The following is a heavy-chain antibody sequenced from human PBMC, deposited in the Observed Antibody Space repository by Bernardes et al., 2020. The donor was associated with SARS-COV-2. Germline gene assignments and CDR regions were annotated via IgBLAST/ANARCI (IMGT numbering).Heavy chain of an antibody. CDR1: GDSITGDSW. Sequence: SETLSLTCAVSGDSITGDSWWSWVRQSPEKGLEWIGEIHHNGNSNYNPSLKSRVTISVDRSQNQFSLNLSSVTPADTAVYYCARDLSHLVRRGFDLWGRGTLVTVSS. D-gene: IGHD3-10*01. CDR2: IHHNGNS. CDR3: ARDLSHLVRRGFDL. J-gene: IGHJ2*01. V-gene: IGHV4-4*02.